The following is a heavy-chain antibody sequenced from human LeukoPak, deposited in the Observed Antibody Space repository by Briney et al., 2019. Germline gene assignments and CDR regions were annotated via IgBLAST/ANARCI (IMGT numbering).Heavy chain of an antibody. J-gene: IGHJ4*02. CDR3: ARHIGNYYVLD. CDR2: IYYSGST. Sequence: SETLSLTCTVSGGSISSYYWSWIRQPPGKGLEWIGYIYYSGSTNYNPSLKSRVTISVDTSKNQFSLKLSSVTAADTAVYYCARHIGNYYVLDWGQGTLVTVFS. CDR1: GGSISSYY. D-gene: IGHD3-10*02. V-gene: IGHV4-59*08.